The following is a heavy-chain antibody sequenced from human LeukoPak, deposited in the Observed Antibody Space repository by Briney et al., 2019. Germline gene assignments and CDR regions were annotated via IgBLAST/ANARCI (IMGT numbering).Heavy chain of an antibody. V-gene: IGHV3-21*01. CDR3: VREASGGTKGVSGTFDI. CDR2: ISSSSSYI. J-gene: IGHJ3*02. D-gene: IGHD6-13*01. Sequence: TGGSLRLSCAASGFTFSSYGMNWVRQAPGKGLEWVSSISSSSSYIYYADSVKGRFTISRDNAKNSLYLQMNSLRAEDTAVYHCVREASGGTKGVSGTFDIWGQGTLVTVSS. CDR1: GFTFSSYG.